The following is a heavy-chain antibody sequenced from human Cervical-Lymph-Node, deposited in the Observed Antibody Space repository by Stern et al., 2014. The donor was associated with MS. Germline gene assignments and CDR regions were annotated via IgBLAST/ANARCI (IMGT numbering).Heavy chain of an antibody. CDR2: IYKSGAT. V-gene: IGHV4-31*03. Sequence: QVQLQESGPGLVKPSQTLSLTCTVSGDSINSGGNYWSWLRQRPGKGLEWIGYIYKSGATFYRPFLKGRVTISIDTTKNQLYLDLSSVTAADTAIYYCASRWSGTYYGQNWFDPWGQGSLVTVSS. J-gene: IGHJ5*02. CDR1: GDSINSGGNY. D-gene: IGHD1-26*01. CDR3: ASRWSGTYYGQNWFDP.